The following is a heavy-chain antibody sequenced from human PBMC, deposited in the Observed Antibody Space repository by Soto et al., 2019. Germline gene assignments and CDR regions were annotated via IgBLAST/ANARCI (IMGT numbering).Heavy chain of an antibody. CDR2: ISWNSDTI. CDR3: VKALPPGRYYRTLHF. J-gene: IGHJ4*02. D-gene: IGHD3-10*01. V-gene: IGHV3-9*01. Sequence: EVQLVESGGGLVQPGRSLRLSCAASGFTFDHYAIHWVRQAPGKGLEWVSGISWNSDTIDYGDSVKGRFTISRDSAKTSVDLQINSLRPEDTAFYYDVKALPPGRYYRTLHFWGQGTLVTVS. CDR1: GFTFDHYA.